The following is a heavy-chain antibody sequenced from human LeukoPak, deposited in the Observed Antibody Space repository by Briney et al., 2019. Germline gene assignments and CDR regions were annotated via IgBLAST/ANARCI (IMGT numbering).Heavy chain of an antibody. CDR3: ARDSNVLMVYAIPFGNYYGMDV. J-gene: IGHJ6*02. V-gene: IGHV1-2*06. Sequence: ASVKVSFKASGYTFTGYYMHWVRQAPGQGLEWMGRINPNSGGTNYAQKFQGRVTMTRDTSISTAYMELSRLRSDDTAVYYCARDSNVLMVYAIPFGNYYGMDVWGQGTTVTVSS. CDR2: INPNSGGT. CDR1: GYTFTGYY. D-gene: IGHD2-8*01.